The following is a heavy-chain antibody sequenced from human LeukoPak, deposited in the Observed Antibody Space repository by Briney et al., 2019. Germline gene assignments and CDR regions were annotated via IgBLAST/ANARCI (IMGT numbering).Heavy chain of an antibody. Sequence: GGSLRLSCAASGFTVSSNYMSWVRQAPVKGLEWVSLIYSGGNTYYADSVEGRFTISRDNSKNTLYLQMNRLRAEDTAIYYCARSLAVAFWFDPWGQGTLVTVSS. D-gene: IGHD6-19*01. J-gene: IGHJ5*02. CDR1: GFTVSSNY. CDR2: IYSGGNT. V-gene: IGHV3-66*01. CDR3: ARSLAVAFWFDP.